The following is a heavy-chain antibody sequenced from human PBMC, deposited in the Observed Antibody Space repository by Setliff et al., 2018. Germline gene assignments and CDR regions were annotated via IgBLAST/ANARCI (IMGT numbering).Heavy chain of an antibody. CDR2: IKQDGSEK. V-gene: IGHV3-7*01. J-gene: IGHJ4*02. Sequence: LRLSCAASGFTFSNSWMSWVRQAPGKGLEGVANIKQDGSEKYYVDSVKGRFTISRDNAKNSLYLQMSSLRAEDTAVYYCARETLPYYFDYWGQGTLVTVSS. CDR1: GFTFSNSW. CDR3: ARETLPYYFDY.